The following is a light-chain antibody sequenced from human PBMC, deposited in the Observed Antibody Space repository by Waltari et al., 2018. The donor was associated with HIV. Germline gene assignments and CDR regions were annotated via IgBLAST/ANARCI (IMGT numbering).Light chain of an antibody. CDR2: SSN. CDR1: SSNIGRNT. J-gene: IGLJ3*02. V-gene: IGLV1-44*01. Sequence: QSMLTQPPSASGTPGQRVTISCSGSSSNIGRNTVNWYQQLPGTAPKLLIYSSNHGPSGVPDLCAGAKSGTSASLAISGLQSEDEADYYCATWDDSLNGRVFGGGTKLTVL. CDR3: ATWDDSLNGRV.